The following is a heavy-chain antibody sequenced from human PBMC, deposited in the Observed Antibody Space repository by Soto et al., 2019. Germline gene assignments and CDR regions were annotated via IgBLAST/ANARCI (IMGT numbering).Heavy chain of an antibody. V-gene: IGHV4-30-4*01. CDR3: ARDDAGSRTSGKESYYYNGRDG. J-gene: IGHJ6*02. D-gene: IGHD3-10*01. Sequence: SETLSLTCTVSGGSISSGAYYWSWIRQPPGKGLEWIGYIYYSGSTYYNPSLKSRVTISVDTSKNQFSLKLSSVTAAATAVYYCARDDAGSRTSGKESYYYNGRDGWRQGTTVTFSS. CDR2: IYYSGST. CDR1: GGSISSGAYY.